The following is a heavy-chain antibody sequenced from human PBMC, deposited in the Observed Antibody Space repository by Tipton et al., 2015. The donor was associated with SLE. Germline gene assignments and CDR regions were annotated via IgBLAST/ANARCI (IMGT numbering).Heavy chain of an antibody. CDR1: GDPINSGGYY. D-gene: IGHD3-3*01. CDR2: VYSSGTI. J-gene: IGHJ6*03. Sequence: LRLSCTVSGDPINSGGYYWNWIRQPAGKGLEWIGRVYSSGTINYNPSFKSRVTISLDTSKNQFSLNLRSVTAADTAVYYCARGYPCNDFRSGFIYYMDEWGRGTTVNVSS. CDR3: ARGYPCNDFRSGFIYYMDE. V-gene: IGHV4-61*02.